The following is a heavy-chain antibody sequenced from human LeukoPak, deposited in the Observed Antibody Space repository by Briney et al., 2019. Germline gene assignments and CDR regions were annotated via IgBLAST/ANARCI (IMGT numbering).Heavy chain of an antibody. V-gene: IGHV3-66*02. Sequence: GGSLRLSCAASGFTFSSSAMSWVRQAPGKGLEWVSVIYSGGSTYYADSVKGRFTISRDNSKNTLYLQMNSLRAEDTAVYYCARDSSHDAFDIWGQGTMVTVSS. CDR2: IYSGGST. CDR3: ARDSSHDAFDI. CDR1: GFTFSSSA. J-gene: IGHJ3*02. D-gene: IGHD6-13*01.